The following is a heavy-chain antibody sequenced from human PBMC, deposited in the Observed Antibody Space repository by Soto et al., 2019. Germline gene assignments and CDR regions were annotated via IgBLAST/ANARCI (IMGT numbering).Heavy chain of an antibody. CDR1: GCTFISYA. V-gene: IGHV3-23*01. Sequence: PGGSLRLSCAASGCTFISYAMSWVRQAPGKGLEWVSGISGSGVSTYYADSVKGRFTISRDNSKSTLYLQMNSLRAEDTAVYYCAKDRERIATRSIDYWGQGTLVTVSS. J-gene: IGHJ4*02. CDR3: AKDRERIATRSIDY. D-gene: IGHD6-6*01. CDR2: ISGSGVST.